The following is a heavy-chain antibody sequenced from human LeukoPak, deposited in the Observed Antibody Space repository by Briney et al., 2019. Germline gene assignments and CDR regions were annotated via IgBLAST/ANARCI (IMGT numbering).Heavy chain of an antibody. D-gene: IGHD1-1*01. V-gene: IGHV3-23*01. Sequence: GGSLRLSCAASGVTFSRYAMSWVRQAPGKGLEWVSTISGSGGNTYYADSLKGRFTISRDNSKNTLFLQMNSLTAKDTAVYYCAKEATGTTSVTSAFDYWGQGILVTVSS. J-gene: IGHJ4*02. CDR1: GVTFSRYA. CDR3: AKEATGTTSVTSAFDY. CDR2: ISGSGGNT.